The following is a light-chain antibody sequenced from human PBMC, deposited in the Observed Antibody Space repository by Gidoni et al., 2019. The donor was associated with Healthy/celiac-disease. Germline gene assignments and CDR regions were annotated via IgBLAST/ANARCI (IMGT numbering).Light chain of an antibody. CDR1: QSVSSY. J-gene: IGKJ4*01. Sequence: EIVFTQSPATLSLSPGERATLSCRASQSVSSYLAWYQQKPGQAPRLLIYDASHRATGIPARFSGSGSGTDFTLTISSLEPEDFAVYYCQQRSNWPPLTFXGXTKVXIK. V-gene: IGKV3-11*01. CDR2: DAS. CDR3: QQRSNWPPLT.